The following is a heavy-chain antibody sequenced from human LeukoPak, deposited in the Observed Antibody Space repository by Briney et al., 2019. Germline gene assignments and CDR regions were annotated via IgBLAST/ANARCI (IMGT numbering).Heavy chain of an antibody. CDR2: IYYSGST. J-gene: IGHJ4*02. D-gene: IGHD6-19*01. V-gene: IGHV4-31*03. Sequence: SATLSLTCTVSGGSISSGGYYWSWIRQHPGKGLEWIGYIYYSGSTYYNPSLKSRVTISVDTSKNQFSLKLSSVTAADTAVYYCARVKSGIAVAGKVDYWGQGTLVTVSS. CDR1: GGSISSGGYY. CDR3: ARVKSGIAVAGKVDY.